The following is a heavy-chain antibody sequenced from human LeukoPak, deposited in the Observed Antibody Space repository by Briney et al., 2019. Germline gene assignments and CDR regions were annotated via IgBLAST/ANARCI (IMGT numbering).Heavy chain of an antibody. CDR3: ARHTSGQPFDY. CDR1: GFTFSSYW. Sequence: PGGSLRLSCAASGFTFSSYWMHWVRQAPGNALEWVAYIRKDGSEKYYVDSVKGRFTISRDNAKNSLYLQMNSLRAEDTAVYYCARHTSGQPFDYWGQGTLVTVSS. J-gene: IGHJ4*02. D-gene: IGHD6-19*01. V-gene: IGHV3-7*03. CDR2: IRKDGSEK.